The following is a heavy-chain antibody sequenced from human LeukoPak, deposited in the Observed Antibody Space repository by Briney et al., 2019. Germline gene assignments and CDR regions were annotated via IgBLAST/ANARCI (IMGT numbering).Heavy chain of an antibody. CDR3: ARDSPVAVVGATRGAFDI. D-gene: IGHD1-26*01. V-gene: IGHV3-53*01. CDR1: GFTVSSNY. J-gene: IGHJ3*02. CDR2: IYIGGST. Sequence: GGSLSLSCAASGFTVSSNYMSWVRQAPGPGLERVSVIYIGGSTYYADSVKGRFTISRDNSKNTLYLQMNSLRAEDTAVYYCARDSPVAVVGATRGAFDIWGQGTMVTVSS.